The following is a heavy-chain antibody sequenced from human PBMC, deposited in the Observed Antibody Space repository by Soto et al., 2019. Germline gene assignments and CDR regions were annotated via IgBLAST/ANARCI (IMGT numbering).Heavy chain of an antibody. V-gene: IGHV1-2*04. CDR1: GDTFTDYY. D-gene: IGHD5-12*01. CDR3: ARESGGATAHLDYYSFYLDV. J-gene: IGHJ6*03. CDR2: INPNSGVT. Sequence: QVQLVQSGAEVKKPGASVTVSCRSSGDTFTDYYMHWVRQAPGQGLEWMGWINPNSGVTKYAQKFKGWVTMTRDKSIRTVYMQLSRLRSDDTAVYYCARESGGATAHLDYYSFYLDVWGTGTTVTVSS.